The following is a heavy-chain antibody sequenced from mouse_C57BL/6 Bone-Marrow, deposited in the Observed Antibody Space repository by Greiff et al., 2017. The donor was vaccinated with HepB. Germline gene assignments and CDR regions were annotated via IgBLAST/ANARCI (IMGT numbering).Heavy chain of an antibody. CDR1: GYTFTDYY. CDR3: APIYYGNYWYFDV. J-gene: IGHJ1*03. Sequence: VQLQQSGPELVKPGASVKISCKASGYTFTDYYMNWVKQSHGKSLEWIGDINPNNGGTSYNQKFKGKATLTVDKSSSTAYMELRSLTSEDSAVYYCAPIYYGNYWYFDVWGTGTTVTVSS. V-gene: IGHV1-26*01. CDR2: INPNNGGT. D-gene: IGHD2-1*01.